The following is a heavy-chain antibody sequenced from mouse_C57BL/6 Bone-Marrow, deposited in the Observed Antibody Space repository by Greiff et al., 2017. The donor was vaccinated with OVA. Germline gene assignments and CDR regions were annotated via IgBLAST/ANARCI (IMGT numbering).Heavy chain of an antibody. CDR2: ISDGGSYT. Sequence: EVNVVESGGGLVKPGGSLKLSCAASGFTFSSYAMSWVRQTPEKRLEWVATISDGGSYTYYPDNVKGRFTISRDNAKNNLYLQMSHLKSEDTAMYYCARGTAYWGQGTLVTVSA. V-gene: IGHV5-4*03. CDR3: ARGTAY. CDR1: GFTFSSYA. J-gene: IGHJ3*01.